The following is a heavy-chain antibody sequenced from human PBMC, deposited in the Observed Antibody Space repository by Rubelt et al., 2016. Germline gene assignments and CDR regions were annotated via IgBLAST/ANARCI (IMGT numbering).Heavy chain of an antibody. V-gene: IGHV3-43D*03. CDR3: AKDLGAARPEGAFDI. CDR1: GFTFDGYA. D-gene: IGHD6-6*01. J-gene: IGHJ3*02. CDR2: ISWDGGST. Sequence: PGGSLRLSCAASGFTFDGYAMHWVRQAPGKGLEWVSLISWDGGSTYYADSVKGRFTISRDNSKNSLYLQMNSLRAEDTALYYCAKDLGAARPEGAFDIWGQGTMVTVSS.